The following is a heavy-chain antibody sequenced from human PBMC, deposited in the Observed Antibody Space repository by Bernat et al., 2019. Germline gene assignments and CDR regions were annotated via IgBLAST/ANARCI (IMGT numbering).Heavy chain of an antibody. J-gene: IGHJ6*02. Sequence: EVQLVESGGGLVQPGGSLRLSCAASGFTVSSNYMSWVRQAPGKGLEWVSVIYSGGSTYYADSVKGSFTISRDNSKNTLYLQMNSLRAEDTAVYYCARDQGDGYNYGYYYGMDVWGQGTTVTVSS. V-gene: IGHV3-66*01. CDR3: ARDQGDGYNYGYYYGMDV. CDR1: GFTVSSNY. CDR2: IYSGGST. D-gene: IGHD5-24*01.